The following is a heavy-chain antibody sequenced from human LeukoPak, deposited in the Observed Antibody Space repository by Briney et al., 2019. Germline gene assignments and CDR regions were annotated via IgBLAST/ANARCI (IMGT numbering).Heavy chain of an antibody. J-gene: IGHJ4*02. V-gene: IGHV4-38-2*01. Sequence: PSETLSLTCGVSGYFVSSGYYWGWIRQPPGQGLEWIGNIYNTGSTYYNPSLKSRVTISVDTSKNQFSLKLTSVTSADTAVYFCASRTTVTNALSFDYWGRGALVAVFS. CDR3: ASRTTVTNALSFDY. CDR1: GYFVSSGYY. D-gene: IGHD4-11*01. CDR2: IYNTGST.